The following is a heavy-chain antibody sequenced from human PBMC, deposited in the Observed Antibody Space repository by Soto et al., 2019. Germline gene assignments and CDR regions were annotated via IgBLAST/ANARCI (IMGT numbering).Heavy chain of an antibody. D-gene: IGHD2-2*01. J-gene: IGHJ5*02. Sequence: SEALSRACTVSGDSISGGASFWSWIRQPPGKGLEFIANCYYSGSSYYNPSLKSRLTISVDTTKNQFSLQLKSMTAADTAVYYCPKLSCTSSTCYCPGWFDXWGQVTLFTVSX. CDR1: GDSISGGASF. V-gene: IGHV4-30-4*03. CDR3: PKLSCTSSTCYCPGWFDX. CDR2: CYYSGSS.